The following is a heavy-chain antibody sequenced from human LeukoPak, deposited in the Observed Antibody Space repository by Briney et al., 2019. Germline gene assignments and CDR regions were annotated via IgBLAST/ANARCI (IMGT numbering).Heavy chain of an antibody. D-gene: IGHD2-21*01. CDR1: GYSISSGYY. V-gene: IGHV4-38-2*01. Sequence: SETLSLTCAVSGYSISSGYYWGWIRQPPGKGLEWIGSIYQSGSTYYNPSLKSRVTISVDTSKNQFSLKLSSVTAADTAVYYCASGGIVVVVSRDAFDIWGQGTMVTVSS. J-gene: IGHJ3*02. CDR3: ASGGIVVVVSRDAFDI. CDR2: IYQSGST.